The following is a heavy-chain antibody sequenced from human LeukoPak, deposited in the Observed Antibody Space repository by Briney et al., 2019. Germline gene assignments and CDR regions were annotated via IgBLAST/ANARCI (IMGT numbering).Heavy chain of an antibody. CDR2: ISGSGGST. V-gene: IGHV3-23*01. CDR1: GFTFSSYG. CDR3: ARAKRNGFDI. J-gene: IGHJ3*02. Sequence: GGSLRLSCAAFGFTFSSYGMSWVRQAPGKGLEWVSAISGSGGSTYYAGSVKGRFTVSRDNAMNSVYLQMNSLRAEDTAVYYCARAKRNGFDIWGQGTMVTVSS.